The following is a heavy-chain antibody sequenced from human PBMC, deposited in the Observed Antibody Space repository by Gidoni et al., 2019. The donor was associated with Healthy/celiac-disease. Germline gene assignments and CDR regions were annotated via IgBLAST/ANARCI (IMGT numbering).Heavy chain of an antibody. CDR2: IIHIFGTA. D-gene: IGHD2-15*01. J-gene: IGHJ5*02. CDR1: GRTFSSYA. CDR3: ARAMVELLLSWWFDP. V-gene: IGHV1-69*01. Sequence: QVQLVQSGAEVKKPGSSVQVSCQASGRTFSSYAISWVRQAPGQGLEWMGGIIHIFGTANYAQKVQGRVTITADESTSTAYMELSSLRSEDTAVYYCARAMVELLLSWWFDPWGQGTLVTVSS.